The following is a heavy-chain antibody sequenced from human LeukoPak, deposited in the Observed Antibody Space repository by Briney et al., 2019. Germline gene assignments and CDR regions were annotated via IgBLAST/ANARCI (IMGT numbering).Heavy chain of an antibody. J-gene: IGHJ3*02. Sequence: SETLSLTCAVSGYSIISGYYWGWIRQPPGKGLEWIGSIYHNGNTYYNPSLKSRVTISVDTSKNQFSLKLSSVTAADTAVSYCAREYSSSSRAFDIWGQGTMVTVSS. D-gene: IGHD6-6*01. CDR2: IYHNGNT. CDR3: AREYSSSSRAFDI. V-gene: IGHV4-38-2*02. CDR1: GYSIISGYY.